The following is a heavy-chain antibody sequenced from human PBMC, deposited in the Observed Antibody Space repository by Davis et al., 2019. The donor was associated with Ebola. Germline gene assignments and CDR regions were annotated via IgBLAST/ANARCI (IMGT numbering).Heavy chain of an antibody. V-gene: IGHV1-2*02. D-gene: IGHD2-2*01. Sequence: ASVKVSCKASGYTFTGYYMHWVRQAPGQGLEWMGWINPNSGGTNYAQKLQGRVTMTTDTSTSTAYMELRSLRSDDTAVYYCARGPHGTSCYECLDYWGQGTLVTVSS. CDR2: INPNSGGT. CDR3: ARGPHGTSCYECLDY. CDR1: GYTFTGYY. J-gene: IGHJ4*02.